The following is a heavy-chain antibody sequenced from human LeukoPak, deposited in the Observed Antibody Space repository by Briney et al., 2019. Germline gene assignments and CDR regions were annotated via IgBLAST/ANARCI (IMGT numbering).Heavy chain of an antibody. V-gene: IGHV3-48*03. CDR3: ARDGATMVRGVYFDY. CDR1: GFAFSSYE. D-gene: IGHD3-10*01. J-gene: IGHJ4*02. CDR2: ISSSGSTI. Sequence: PGGSLRLSCAASGFAFSSYEMNWVRQAPGKGLEWVSYISSSGSTIYYADSVKGRFTISRDNAKNSLYLQMNSLRAEDTAVYYCARDGATMVRGVYFDYWGQGTLVTVSS.